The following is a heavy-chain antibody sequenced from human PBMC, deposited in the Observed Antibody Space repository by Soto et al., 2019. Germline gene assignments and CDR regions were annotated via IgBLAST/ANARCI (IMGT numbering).Heavy chain of an antibody. J-gene: IGHJ4*02. CDR1: GGTFSSYA. Sequence: ASVKVSGKASGGTFSSYAISWVRQAPGQGLEWMGGITPIFGTANYAQKFQGRVTITADESTSTAYMELSSLRSEDTAVYYCASPPLAARSFWSFDYWGQGTLVIVSS. D-gene: IGHD6-6*01. CDR2: ITPIFGTA. CDR3: ASPPLAARSFWSFDY. V-gene: IGHV1-69*13.